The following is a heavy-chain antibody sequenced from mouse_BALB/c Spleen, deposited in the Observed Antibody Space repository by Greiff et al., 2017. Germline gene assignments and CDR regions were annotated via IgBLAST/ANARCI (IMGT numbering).Heavy chain of an antibody. CDR2: IDPANGNT. D-gene: IGHD2-12*01. V-gene: IGHV14-3*02. J-gene: IGHJ4*01. CDR1: GFNIKDTY. CDR3: AREELSDAMDY. Sequence: VQLKESGAELVKPGASVKLSCTASGFNIKDTYMHWVKQRPEQGLEWIGRIDPANGNTKYDPKFQGKATITADTSSNTAYLQLSSLTSEDTAVYYCAREELSDAMDYWGQGTSVTVSS.